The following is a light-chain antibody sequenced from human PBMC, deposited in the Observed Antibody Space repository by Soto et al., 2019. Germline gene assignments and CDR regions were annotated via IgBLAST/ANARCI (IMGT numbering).Light chain of an antibody. CDR2: GAS. Sequence: EIVLTQSPGTLSLSPGERATLSCRASQSVSRNYLAWYQKKPGQAPRLLIYGASTRATGVPDRFTGSGSGTDFTLTISRLEPEDFAVYYCQQYGNTPQTFGQGTKVDIK. CDR3: QQYGNTPQT. V-gene: IGKV3-20*01. CDR1: QSVSRNY. J-gene: IGKJ1*01.